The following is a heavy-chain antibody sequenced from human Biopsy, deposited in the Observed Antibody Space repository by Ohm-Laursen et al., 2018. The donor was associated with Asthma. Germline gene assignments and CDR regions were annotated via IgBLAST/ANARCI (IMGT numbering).Heavy chain of an antibody. J-gene: IGHJ5*02. Sequence: TTQTLTLTCSLSGFSLRTPGVGVGWIRQSPGKALEWLALIYWDDDKRYSPSLKSRLTITKDTSKNQVVLTMTNMDPVDTATYYCAHQYSSLRGWAFDPWGQGTLVTVSS. CDR3: AHQYSSLRGWAFDP. CDR1: GFSLRTPGVG. D-gene: IGHD6-6*01. CDR2: IYWDDDK. V-gene: IGHV2-5*02.